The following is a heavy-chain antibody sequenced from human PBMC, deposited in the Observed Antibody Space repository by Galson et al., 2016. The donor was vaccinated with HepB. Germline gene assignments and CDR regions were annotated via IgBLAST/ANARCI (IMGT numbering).Heavy chain of an antibody. Sequence: SLRLSCAASGFPFRGYGMHWVRQAPGKGPEWVAVIWYDGSNKKYADSVKGRFNIYRDNSKNTLYLQMNILRAEDTAVYYCARGHYGSGSYRGRPIDYWGQGTLVTVSS. CDR3: ARGHYGSGSYRGRPIDY. V-gene: IGHV3-33*03. J-gene: IGHJ4*02. D-gene: IGHD3-10*01. CDR1: GFPFRGYG. CDR2: IWYDGSNK.